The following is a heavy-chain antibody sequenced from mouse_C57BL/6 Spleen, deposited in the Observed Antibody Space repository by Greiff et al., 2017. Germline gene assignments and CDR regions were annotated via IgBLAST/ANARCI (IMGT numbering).Heavy chain of an antibody. V-gene: IGHV1-82*01. J-gene: IGHJ4*01. D-gene: IGHD1-1*01. CDR1: GYAFSSSW. Sequence: VQLQQSGPELVKPGASVKLSCKASGYAFSSSWMNWVKQRPGKGLEWIGRIYPGDGDTNYNGKFKGKATLTADKSSSTAYMQLSSLTSEDSAVYFCARLAVVAPYYYAMDYWGQGTSVTVSS. CDR3: ARLAVVAPYYYAMDY. CDR2: IYPGDGDT.